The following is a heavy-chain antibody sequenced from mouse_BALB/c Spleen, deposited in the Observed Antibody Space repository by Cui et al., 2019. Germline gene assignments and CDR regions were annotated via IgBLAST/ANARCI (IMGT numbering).Heavy chain of an antibody. CDR2: IDPNSGGT. CDR1: GYTFTSYW. D-gene: IGHD1-1*01. Sequence: QIPLRQSGAELVRPRASVKLCCKASGYTFTSYWMHWVKQRPGRGLEWIGRIDPNSGGTKYNEKFKSKATLTVDKPSSTAYMQLSSLTSEDSAVYYCARYDYYGSSYFDYWGQGTTLTVSS. CDR3: ARYDYYGSSYFDY. V-gene: IGHV1-72*01. J-gene: IGHJ2*01.